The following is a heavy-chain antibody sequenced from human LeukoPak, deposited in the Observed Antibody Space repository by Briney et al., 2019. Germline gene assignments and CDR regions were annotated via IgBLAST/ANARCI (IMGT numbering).Heavy chain of an antibody. CDR2: IIPIFGIA. D-gene: IGHD3-22*01. CDR1: GGTFSSYA. V-gene: IGHV1-69*04. Sequence: SVKVSCKASGGTFSSYAISWVRQAPGQGLEWMGRIIPIFGIANYAQKFQGRVTITADKSTSTACMELSSLRSEDTAVYYCAREGISPAYYYDSSGYLPPDCWGQGTLVTVSS. CDR3: AREGISPAYYYDSSGYLPPDC. J-gene: IGHJ4*02.